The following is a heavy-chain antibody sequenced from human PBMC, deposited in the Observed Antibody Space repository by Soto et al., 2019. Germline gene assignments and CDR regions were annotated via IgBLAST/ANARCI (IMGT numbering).Heavy chain of an antibody. CDR1: GFTVSSNY. D-gene: IGHD6-13*01. CDR2: IYSGGST. J-gene: IGHJ6*03. V-gene: IGHV3-66*01. Sequence: EVQLVESGGGLVQPGGSLRLSCAASGFTVSSNYMSWVRQAPGKGLEWVSVIYSGGSTYYADSVKGRFTISRDNSKNTLYLQMNSLRAEDTAVYYCARSLLQGTRIAAAGYYYYMDFWGKGTTVTVSS. CDR3: ARSLLQGTRIAAAGYYYYMDF.